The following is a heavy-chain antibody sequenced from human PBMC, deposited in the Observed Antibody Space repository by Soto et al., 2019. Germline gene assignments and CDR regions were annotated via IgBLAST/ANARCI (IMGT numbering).Heavy chain of an antibody. V-gene: IGHV4-34*01. D-gene: IGHD4-4*01. CDR1: GGSFSGYY. J-gene: IGHJ4*02. CDR3: ARDLWEEDHDYSNYGLDY. Sequence: SETLSLTCAVYGGSFSGYYWSWIRQPPGKGLEWIGEINHSGSTNYNPSLKSRVTISVDTSKNQFSLKLSSVTAADTAVYYCARDLWEEDHDYSNYGLDYWGQGTLVTVSS. CDR2: INHSGST.